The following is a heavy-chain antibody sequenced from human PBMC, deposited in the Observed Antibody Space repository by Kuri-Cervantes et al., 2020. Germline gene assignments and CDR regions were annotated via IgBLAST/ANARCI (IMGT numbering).Heavy chain of an antibody. V-gene: IGHV3-23*01. CDR1: GFTFSSYA. CDR3: ARGAQRYYYDSSGYIDY. Sequence: GGSLRLSCAASGFTFSSYAMSWVRQAPGRGLEWVSAISGSGGSTYYADSVKGRFTISRDNSKNTLYLQMNSLRAEDTAVYYCARGAQRYYYDSSGYIDYWGQGTLVTVSS. J-gene: IGHJ4*02. D-gene: IGHD3-22*01. CDR2: ISGSGGST.